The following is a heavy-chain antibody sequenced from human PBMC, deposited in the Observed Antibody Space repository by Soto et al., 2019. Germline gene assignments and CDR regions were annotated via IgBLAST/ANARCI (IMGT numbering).Heavy chain of an antibody. CDR1: GYTFTSYA. D-gene: IGHD2-21*02. Sequence: GASVKVSCKSSGYTFTSYAMYCVRQAPGQRLEWMGWINAGNGNTKYSQKFQGRVTITRDTSASTAYMELSSLRSEDTAVYYCARSIVVVTAADYWGQGTLVTVSS. J-gene: IGHJ4*02. V-gene: IGHV1-3*01. CDR3: ARSIVVVTAADY. CDR2: INAGNGNT.